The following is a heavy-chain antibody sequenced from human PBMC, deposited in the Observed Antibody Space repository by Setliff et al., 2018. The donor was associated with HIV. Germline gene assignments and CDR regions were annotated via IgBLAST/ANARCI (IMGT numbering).Heavy chain of an antibody. V-gene: IGHV1-46*01. CDR3: ARNKIGWDTYSVVNYFDP. CDR2: INTSGGSA. CDR1: GGTFSSFA. J-gene: IGHJ5*02. Sequence: RASVKVSCKASGGTFSSFAISWVRQAPGQGLEWMGVINTSGGSAGYAEKFRGRVTMTRDTSTNTVYMELSSLRSEDTAVYYCARNKIGWDTYSVVNYFDPWGQGTLVTVSS. D-gene: IGHD2-21*01.